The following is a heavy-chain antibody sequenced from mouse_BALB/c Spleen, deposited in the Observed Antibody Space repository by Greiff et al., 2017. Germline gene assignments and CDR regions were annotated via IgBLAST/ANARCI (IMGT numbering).Heavy chain of an antibody. V-gene: IGHV2-2*02. J-gene: IGHJ4*01. CDR1: GFSLTSYG. CDR3: ARGTYDVYAMDY. Sequence: QVQLQQSGPGLVQPSQSLSITCPVSGFSLTSYGVHWVRQSPGKGLEWLGVIWSGGSTDYNAAFISRLSISKDNSKSHVFFKMNSLQANDTAIYYCARGTYDVYAMDYWGQGTSVTVSS. D-gene: IGHD2-3*01. CDR2: IWSGGST.